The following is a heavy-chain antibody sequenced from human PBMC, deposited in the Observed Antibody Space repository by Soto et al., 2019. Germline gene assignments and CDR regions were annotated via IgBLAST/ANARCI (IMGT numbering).Heavy chain of an antibody. J-gene: IGHJ4*02. D-gene: IGHD1-20*01. Sequence: SETLSLTCAVYGLSFSGYCWSWIRQPPGKGLEWIGYIYYSGSTNYNPSLKSRVTISVDTSKNQFSLKLSSVTAADTAVYYCARPTYNSGSPFDYWGQGTLVTVSS. CDR3: ARPTYNSGSPFDY. CDR2: IYYSGST. V-gene: IGHV4-59*01. CDR1: GLSFSGYC.